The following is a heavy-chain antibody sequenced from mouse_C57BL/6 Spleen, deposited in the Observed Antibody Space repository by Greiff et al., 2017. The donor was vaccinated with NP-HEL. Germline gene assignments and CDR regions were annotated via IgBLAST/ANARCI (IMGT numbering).Heavy chain of an antibody. CDR2: IWGDGST. CDR3: AKLAGSRYYAMDY. D-gene: IGHD4-1*01. CDR1: GFSLTSYG. V-gene: IGHV2-3*01. Sequence: VKLVESGPGLVAPSQSLSITCTVSGFSLTSYGVSWVRQPPGKGLEWLGVIWGDGSTNYHSAPIYRLSISKDNSKRKVFLKLNSMRTDDTATYYCAKLAGSRYYAMDYWGQGTSATVSS. J-gene: IGHJ4*01.